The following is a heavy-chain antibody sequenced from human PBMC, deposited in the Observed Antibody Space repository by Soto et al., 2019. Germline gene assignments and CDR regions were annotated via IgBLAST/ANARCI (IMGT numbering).Heavy chain of an antibody. Sequence: SETLSLTCTVSGGSISSGGYYWSWIRQHPGKGLEWIGYIYYSGSTYYNTSLKSRVTISVDTSKNQFSLKLSSVTAADTAVYYCARVGGINWLDPWGQGTLVTVSS. V-gene: IGHV4-31*03. CDR3: ARVGGINWLDP. CDR1: GGSISSGGYY. CDR2: IYYSGST. J-gene: IGHJ5*02. D-gene: IGHD3-16*01.